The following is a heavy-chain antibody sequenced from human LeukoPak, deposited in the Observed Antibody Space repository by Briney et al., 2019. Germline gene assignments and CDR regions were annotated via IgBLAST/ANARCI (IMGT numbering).Heavy chain of an antibody. Sequence: SVKVSCKASGGTFSSYAISWLRQAPGQGLEWMGGIIPIFGTANYAQKFQGRVTITADESTSTAYMELSSLRSEDTAVYYCARDCSSTSCRTQSDYWGQGTLVTVSS. CDR3: ARDCSSTSCRTQSDY. CDR2: IIPIFGTA. J-gene: IGHJ4*02. D-gene: IGHD2-2*01. V-gene: IGHV1-69*01. CDR1: GGTFSSYA.